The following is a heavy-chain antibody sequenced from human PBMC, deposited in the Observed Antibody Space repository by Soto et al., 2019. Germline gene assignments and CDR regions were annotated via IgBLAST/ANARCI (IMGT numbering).Heavy chain of an antibody. Sequence: SETLSLTCTVSDGSVSSSSYSWSWIRQPPGKGLEWIGHIHHSGSTKYNPSLESRVTISADTSKNQLSLRLKSVTAADTAVYYCARDHVILDSPPRSPHFYYAMDVWGQGTKVTVSS. CDR1: DGSVSSSSYS. V-gene: IGHV4-61*01. D-gene: IGHD3-16*02. J-gene: IGHJ6*02. CDR2: IHHSGST. CDR3: ARDHVILDSPPRSPHFYYAMDV.